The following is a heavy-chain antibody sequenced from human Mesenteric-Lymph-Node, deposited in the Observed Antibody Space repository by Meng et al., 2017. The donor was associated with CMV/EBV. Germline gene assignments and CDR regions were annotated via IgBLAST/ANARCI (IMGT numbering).Heavy chain of an antibody. D-gene: IGHD6-13*01. CDR3: ARDEGGYSSSPVGR. Sequence: ASVKVSCKASGYTFTGYYMHWVRQAPGQGLEWMGWINPNSGGINYAQKFQGRVTMTRDTSISTAYMELSRLRSDDTAVYYCARDEGGYSSSPVGRWGQGTLVTVSS. CDR1: GYTFTGYY. J-gene: IGHJ4*02. CDR2: INPNSGGI. V-gene: IGHV1-2*02.